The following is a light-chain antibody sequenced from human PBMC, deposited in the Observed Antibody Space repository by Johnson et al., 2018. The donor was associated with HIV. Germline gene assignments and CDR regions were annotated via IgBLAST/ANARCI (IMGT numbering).Light chain of an antibody. CDR1: SSNIGDNY. Sequence: QSVLTQPPSVSAAPGQKVTISCSGSSSNIGDNYVSWYQQFPETAPKLLIYDNNKRHSGIPDRFSGSKSGTSATLGIAGLQTGAEADYYCGTWDNSLTTGALCVTGTKVTGL. CDR3: GTWDNSLTTGAL. V-gene: IGLV1-51*01. CDR2: DNN. J-gene: IGLJ1*01.